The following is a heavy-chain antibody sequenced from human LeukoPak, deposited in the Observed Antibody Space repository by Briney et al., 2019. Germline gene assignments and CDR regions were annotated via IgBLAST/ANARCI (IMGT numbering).Heavy chain of an antibody. CDR3: ARGRTELYYFDY. Sequence: ASVKVSCKASGYSFTSYGISWVRQAPGQGLEWMGWISAYNGNTNYAQKFQGRVTMTTDTSTSTAYMELRSLRSDDTAVYYCARGRTELYYFDYWGQGTLVTVSS. D-gene: IGHD2-15*01. J-gene: IGHJ4*02. CDR1: GYSFTSYG. V-gene: IGHV1-18*01. CDR2: ISAYNGNT.